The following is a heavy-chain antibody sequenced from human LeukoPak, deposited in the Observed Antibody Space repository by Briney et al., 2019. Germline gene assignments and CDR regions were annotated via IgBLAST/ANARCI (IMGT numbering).Heavy chain of an antibody. CDR3: ARGGVQFY. CDR2: IYPRDGST. CDR1: GYTFTNNY. V-gene: IGHV1-46*01. J-gene: IGHJ4*02. D-gene: IGHD3-3*01. Sequence: ASVTVSCKASGYTFTNNYLHWVRQAPGQGLEWMGMIYPRDGSTSYAQNFQGRVTVTRDTSTTTVHMELRGLRSEDTAVYYCARGGVQFYWGQGTLVTVSS.